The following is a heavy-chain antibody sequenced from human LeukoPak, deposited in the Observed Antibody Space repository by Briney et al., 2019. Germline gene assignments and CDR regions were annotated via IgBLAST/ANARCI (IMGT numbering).Heavy chain of an antibody. CDR1: GYTFSSYD. CDR3: ARPNGSGVNFYYYYGMDV. D-gene: IGHD3-10*01. CDR2: MNPNSGNT. Sequence: ASVKVSCKASGYTFSSYDISWVRQATGQGLEWMGWMNPNSGNTGYAQKFQGRVTMTRNTSISTAYMELSSLRSEDTAVYYCARPNGSGVNFYYYYGMDVWGQGTTVTVSS. J-gene: IGHJ6*02. V-gene: IGHV1-8*02.